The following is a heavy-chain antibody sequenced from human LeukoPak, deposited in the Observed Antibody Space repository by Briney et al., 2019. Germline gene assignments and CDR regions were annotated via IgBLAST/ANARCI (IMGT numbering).Heavy chain of an antibody. V-gene: IGHV4-30-4*01. J-gene: IGHJ6*02. D-gene: IGHD4-17*01. CDR2: IYYSGST. CDR3: ASSTVTTFGYYYGMDV. CDR1: GGSISSGDYY. Sequence: SQTLSLTCTVSGGSISSGDYYWSWIRQPPGKGLEWIGYIYYSGSTYYNPSLKSRVTISVDTSKSQFSLKLSSVTAADTAVYYCASSTVTTFGYYYGMDVWGQGTTVTVSS.